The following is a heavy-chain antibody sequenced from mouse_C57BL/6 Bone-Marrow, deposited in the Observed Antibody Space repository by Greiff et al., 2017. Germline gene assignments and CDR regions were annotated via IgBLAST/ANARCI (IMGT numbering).Heavy chain of an antibody. V-gene: IGHV1-64*01. D-gene: IGHD2-3*01. CDR1: GYTFTSYW. Sequence: QVQLQQPGAELVKPGASVKLSCKASGYTFTSYWMHWVKQRPGQGLEWIGMIHPNSGSTNYNEKFKGKATLTVDKSSSTAYMQLSSLTSEDSAVYYCARSEDGYLCAYWGQGTLVTVSA. CDR2: IHPNSGST. J-gene: IGHJ3*01. CDR3: ARSEDGYLCAY.